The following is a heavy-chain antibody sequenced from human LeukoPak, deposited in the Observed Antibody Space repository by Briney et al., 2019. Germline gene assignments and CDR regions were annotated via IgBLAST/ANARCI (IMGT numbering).Heavy chain of an antibody. Sequence: SETLSLTCTVSGGSISSYYWSWIRQPPGKGLEWIGYIYYSGSTNYNPSLKSRVTISVDTSKNQFSLKLSSVTAADTAVYYCASSTNYFPNYMDVWGKGTTVTVSS. V-gene: IGHV4-59*01. D-gene: IGHD3-10*01. CDR1: GGSISSYY. CDR3: ASSTNYFPNYMDV. J-gene: IGHJ6*03. CDR2: IYYSGST.